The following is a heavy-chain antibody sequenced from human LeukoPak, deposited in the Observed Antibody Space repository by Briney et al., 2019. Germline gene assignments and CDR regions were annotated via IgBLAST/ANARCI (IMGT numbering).Heavy chain of an antibody. V-gene: IGHV3-21*01. CDR3: ARDVATLLTRIPLTMVRDPSVHGAFDI. CDR1: GFTFSSYS. Sequence: PAGSLRLSCAASGFTFSSYSMNWVRQAPGKGLEWVSSISSSSSYIYYADSVKGRFTISRDNAKNSLYLQMNSLRAEDTAVYYCARDVATLLTRIPLTMVRDPSVHGAFDIWGQGTMVTVSS. CDR2: ISSSSSYI. J-gene: IGHJ3*02. D-gene: IGHD3-10*01.